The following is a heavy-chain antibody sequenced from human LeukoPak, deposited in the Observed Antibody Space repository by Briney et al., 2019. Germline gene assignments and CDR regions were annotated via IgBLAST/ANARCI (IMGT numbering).Heavy chain of an antibody. CDR2: ISGSGGST. CDR3: AKGRSSMIVVVTCDY. D-gene: IGHD3-22*01. CDR1: GFTFSSYA. J-gene: IGHJ4*02. V-gene: IGHV3-23*01. Sequence: PGGSLRLSCAASGFTFSSYAMSWVRQAPGKGLEWVSAISGSGGSTYYADSVKGRFTTSRDNSKNTLYLQMNSLRAEDTAVYYCAKGRSSMIVVVTCDYWGQGTLVTVSS.